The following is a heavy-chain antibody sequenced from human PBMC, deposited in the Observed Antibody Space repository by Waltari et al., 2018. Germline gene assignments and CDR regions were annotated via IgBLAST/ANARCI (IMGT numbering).Heavy chain of an antibody. V-gene: IGHV4-4*07. CDR1: VGSISSYY. CDR2: IYASGST. CDR3: AGSSNFGIYGLDV. D-gene: IGHD3-3*01. J-gene: IGHJ6*02. Sequence: QVQLQESGPGLVKPSETLSLICTVSVGSISSYYWNWIRQPAGKGLEWIGRIYASGSTSYNPSLESRISMSVDTSKNHFSLKLSSVTAADTGVYYCAGSSNFGIYGLDVWGQGTTVVVSS.